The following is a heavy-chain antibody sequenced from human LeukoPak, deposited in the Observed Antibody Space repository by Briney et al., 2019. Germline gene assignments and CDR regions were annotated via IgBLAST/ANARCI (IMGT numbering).Heavy chain of an antibody. V-gene: IGHV4-39*01. CDR1: GGSISSSSYY. Sequence: SETLSLTCTVSGGSISSSSYYWGWIRQPPGKGLEWIGRMYYSGSTYDNPSLKKRVTITVDTSKNQFSLKLSSVTAADAAVYYCARQLGYCSSTSCYADKVDYWGQGTLVTVSS. CDR2: MYYSGST. D-gene: IGHD2-2*01. J-gene: IGHJ4*02. CDR3: ARQLGYCSSTSCYADKVDY.